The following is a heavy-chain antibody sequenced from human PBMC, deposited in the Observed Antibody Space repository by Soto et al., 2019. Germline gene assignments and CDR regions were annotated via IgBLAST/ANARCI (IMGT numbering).Heavy chain of an antibody. Sequence: SETLSLTCTVSGGSISSYYWSWIRQPPGKGLEWIGYIYYSGSTNYNPSLKSRVTISVDTSKNQFSLKLSSVTAADTAVYYCARDRGYGDNVYWGQGTLVTVSS. CDR3: ARDRGYGDNVY. CDR1: GGSISSYY. J-gene: IGHJ4*02. V-gene: IGHV4-59*01. D-gene: IGHD4-17*01. CDR2: IYYSGST.